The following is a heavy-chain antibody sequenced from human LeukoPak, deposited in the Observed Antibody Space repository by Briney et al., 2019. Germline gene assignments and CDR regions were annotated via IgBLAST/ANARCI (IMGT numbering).Heavy chain of an antibody. Sequence: GGSLRLSCAASGFTFSIYAMSWVRQAPGKGLEWVSGISGNSGSTYYADSVKGRFTISRDNSKNTLYLQMNSLRAEDTAVYYCAKGTLIIAAAGSYRDYWGQGTLVIVSS. D-gene: IGHD6-13*01. CDR1: GFTFSIYA. V-gene: IGHV3-23*01. J-gene: IGHJ4*02. CDR2: ISGNSGST. CDR3: AKGTLIIAAAGSYRDY.